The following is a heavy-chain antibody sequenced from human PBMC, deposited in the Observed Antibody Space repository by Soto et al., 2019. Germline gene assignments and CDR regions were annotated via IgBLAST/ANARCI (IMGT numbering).Heavy chain of an antibody. V-gene: IGHV1-18*01. D-gene: IGHD6-13*01. Sequence: ASVKVSCKASGYTFTSYGISWVRQAPGQGLEWMGWISAYNGNTNYAQKLQGRVTMTTDTSTSTAYMELRSLRSDDTAVYYCARDGRPLPSSWYAHYFDYWGQGTLVTVSS. CDR2: ISAYNGNT. CDR3: ARDGRPLPSSWYAHYFDY. J-gene: IGHJ4*02. CDR1: GYTFTSYG.